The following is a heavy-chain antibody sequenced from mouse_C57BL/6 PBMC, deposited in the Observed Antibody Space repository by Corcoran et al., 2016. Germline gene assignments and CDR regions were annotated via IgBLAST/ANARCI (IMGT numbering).Heavy chain of an antibody. CDR3: ARGYSNYWYFDV. CDR2: INPNNGGT. Sequence: EVQLQQSGPELVKPGASVKISCKASGYTFTDYYMNWVKQSHGKSLEWIGDINPNNGGTSYNQKFKGKATLTVDKSSSTAYMERRSLTSEDSAVYYCARGYSNYWYFDVWGTGTTVTVSS. CDR1: GYTFTDYY. D-gene: IGHD2-5*01. J-gene: IGHJ1*03. V-gene: IGHV1-26*01.